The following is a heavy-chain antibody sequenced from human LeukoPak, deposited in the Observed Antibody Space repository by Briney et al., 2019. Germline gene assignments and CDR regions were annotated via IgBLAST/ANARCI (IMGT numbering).Heavy chain of an antibody. J-gene: IGHJ4*02. CDR1: GDSISTTSYY. CDR2: VHHSGST. Sequence: PSETLSLTCTVSGDSISTTSYYWDWIRQPPGKGLEWIGSVHHSGSTNYNPSLKSRVTISVDTSKNQFSLKLSSVTAADTAVYYCARGSRVTMIVVVIRKNHYFDYWGQGTLVTVSS. CDR3: ARGSRVTMIVVVIRKNHYFDY. D-gene: IGHD3-22*01. V-gene: IGHV4-39*07.